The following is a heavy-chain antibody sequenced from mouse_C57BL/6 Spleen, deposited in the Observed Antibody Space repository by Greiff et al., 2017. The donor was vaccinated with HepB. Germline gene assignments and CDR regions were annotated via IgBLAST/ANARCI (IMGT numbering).Heavy chain of an antibody. J-gene: IGHJ4*01. CDR2: IDPETGGT. CDR3: TRGLVDAMDY. Sequence: VQLQQSGAELVRPGASVTLSCKASGYTFTDYEMHWVKQTPVHGLEWIGAIDPETGGTAYNQKFKGKAILTADKSSSTAYMELRSLTSEASAVYYCTRGLVDAMDYWGQGTSVTVSS. V-gene: IGHV1-15*01. D-gene: IGHD1-3*01. CDR1: GYTFTDYE.